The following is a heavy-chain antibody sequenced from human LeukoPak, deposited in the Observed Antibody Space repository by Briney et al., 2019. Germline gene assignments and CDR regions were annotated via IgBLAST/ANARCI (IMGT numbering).Heavy chain of an antibody. D-gene: IGHD2-2*02. CDR2: IYTSGST. Sequence: SETLSLTCTVSGGSISSYYWSWIRQPAGKGLEWIGRIYTSGSTNYNPSLKSRVTMPVDTSKNQFSLKLSSVTAADTAVYYCARDVYCSSTSCYTSSNWFDPWGQGTLVTVSS. J-gene: IGHJ5*02. V-gene: IGHV4-4*07. CDR3: ARDVYCSSTSCYTSSNWFDP. CDR1: GGSISSYY.